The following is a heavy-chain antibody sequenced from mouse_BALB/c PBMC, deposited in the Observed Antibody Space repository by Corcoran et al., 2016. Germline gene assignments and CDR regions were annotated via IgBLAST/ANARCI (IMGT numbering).Heavy chain of an antibody. CDR1: GFNIKDTY. Sequence: EVQLQQSGAELVKPGASVKLSCTASGFNIKDTYMPWVKQRPEQGLEWSGRIDPANGNTKYDTKFQGNATITADTSSNTAYLQLSSLTSEDTAVYYCARWDWYFDVWGAGTTVTVSS. V-gene: IGHV14-3*02. CDR3: ARWDWYFDV. J-gene: IGHJ1*01. CDR2: IDPANGNT.